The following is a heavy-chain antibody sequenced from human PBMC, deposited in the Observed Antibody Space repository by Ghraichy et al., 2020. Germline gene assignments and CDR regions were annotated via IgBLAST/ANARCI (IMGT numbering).Heavy chain of an antibody. J-gene: IGHJ3*02. Sequence: GESLNISCAASGFTFTTYSMNWVRQAPGKGLEWVSYIGWESSSIYYADSVKGRFTISSDNSKNSLYLQMNSLRDEDTAVYYCARDRDYAFDIWGQGTMVTVSS. CDR3: ARDRDYAFDI. CDR2: IGWESSSI. V-gene: IGHV3-48*02. CDR1: GFTFTTYS.